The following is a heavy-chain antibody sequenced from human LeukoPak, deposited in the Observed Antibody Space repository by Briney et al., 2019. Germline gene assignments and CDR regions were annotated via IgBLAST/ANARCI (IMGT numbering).Heavy chain of an antibody. CDR3: ATGLMYYYDSSGYPYYYYYMDV. Sequence: ASVKVSCKVPGYTFTDYYMHWVQQAPGKGLEWMGLVDPEDGETIYAEKFQGRVTITADTSTDTAYMELSSLRSEDTAVYYCATGLMYYYDSSGYPYYYYYMDVWGKGTTVTVSS. V-gene: IGHV1-69-2*01. D-gene: IGHD3-22*01. CDR1: GYTFTDYY. CDR2: VDPEDGET. J-gene: IGHJ6*03.